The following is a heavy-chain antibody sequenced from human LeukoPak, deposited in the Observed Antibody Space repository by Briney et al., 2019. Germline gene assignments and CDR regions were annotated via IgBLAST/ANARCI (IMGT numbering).Heavy chain of an antibody. Sequence: SETLSLTCTVSGGSISSYYWSWIRQPPGKGLEWIGYIYYSGSTNYNPSLKSRVTISVDTSKNQFSLKLSSVTAADTAVYYCARVATVVTPGLDWFDPWGQGTLVAVSS. CDR3: ARVATVVTPGLDWFDP. D-gene: IGHD4-23*01. J-gene: IGHJ5*02. CDR1: GGSISSYY. CDR2: IYYSGST. V-gene: IGHV4-59*01.